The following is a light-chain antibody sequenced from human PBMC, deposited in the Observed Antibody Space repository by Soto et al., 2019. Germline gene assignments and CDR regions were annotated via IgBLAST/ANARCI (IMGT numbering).Light chain of an antibody. V-gene: IGKV1-5*03. CDR2: QAS. J-gene: IGKJ2*01. CDR1: QSINSW. CDR3: QQYSRYSA. Sequence: DIQMTQSPATLSASVGDRVTITCRASQSINSWLAWYQQKPGKAPELLIYQASILEPGVPSRFSGSGSGTEFPLTISSLQPDDFATYYCQQYSRYSAFGQGTKVDLK.